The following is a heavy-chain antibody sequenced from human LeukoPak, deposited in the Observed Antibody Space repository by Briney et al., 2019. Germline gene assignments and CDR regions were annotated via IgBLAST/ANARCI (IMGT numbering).Heavy chain of an antibody. CDR1: GFTVSGNY. J-gene: IGHJ4*02. V-gene: IGHV3-53*01. D-gene: IGHD5-24*01. CDR2: IYADGRT. Sequence: GGSLRLSCAPSGFTVSGNYMSWVRQAPGKGLEWVSVIYADGRTYYADSVKGRFTISRDTSKNMLYLQMNSLRAEDTALYYCARVVLSRGERDYWGQGTLVTVSS. CDR3: ARVVLSRGERDY.